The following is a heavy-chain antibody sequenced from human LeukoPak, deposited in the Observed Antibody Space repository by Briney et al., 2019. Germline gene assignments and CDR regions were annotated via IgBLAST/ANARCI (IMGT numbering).Heavy chain of an antibody. CDR3: ARDRELAALDP. Sequence: SETLSLTCTVSGDSLRTTTYYWNWIRQPPGKGLEWIGGLYHSGTIYYNPSLKSRVTISADKSKNHFSSKLTSVTAADTAVYYCARDRELAALDPWGQGTLVIVSS. D-gene: IGHD1-26*01. V-gene: IGHV4-39*07. CDR2: LYHSGTI. CDR1: GDSLRTTTYY. J-gene: IGHJ5*02.